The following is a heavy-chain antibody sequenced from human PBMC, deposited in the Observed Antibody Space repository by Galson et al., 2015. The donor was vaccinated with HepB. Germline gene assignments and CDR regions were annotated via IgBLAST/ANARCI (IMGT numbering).Heavy chain of an antibody. D-gene: IGHD3-3*02. V-gene: IGHV1-69*13. J-gene: IGHJ3*01. Sequence: SVKVSCKASGGIFSSFALSWVRQAPGQGLEWMGGIIPIFHTPNYAQKFQGRFTITADESTNTVYMEMNNLRSEDTAVYYCARDPPTFVGSVGETFDSWGQGTMVTVSS. CDR3: ARDPPTFVGSVGETFDS. CDR1: GGIFSSFA. CDR2: IIPIFHTP.